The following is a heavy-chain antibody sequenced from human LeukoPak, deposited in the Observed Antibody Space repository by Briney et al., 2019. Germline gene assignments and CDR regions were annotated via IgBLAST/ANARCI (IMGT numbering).Heavy chain of an antibody. CDR2: IYYSGST. V-gene: IGHV4-59*12. CDR3: ARISGSYYYYYGMDV. Sequence: PSETLSLTCTVSGGSISSYYWSWIRQPPGKGLEWIGYIYYSGSTNYNPSLKSRVTISVDTSKNQFSLKLSSVTAADTAVYYCARISGSYYYYYGMDVWGQGTTVTASS. J-gene: IGHJ6*02. CDR1: GGSISSYY. D-gene: IGHD1-26*01.